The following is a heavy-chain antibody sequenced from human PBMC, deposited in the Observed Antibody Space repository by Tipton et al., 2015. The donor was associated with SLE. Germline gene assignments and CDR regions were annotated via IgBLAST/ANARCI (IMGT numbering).Heavy chain of an antibody. V-gene: IGHV4-31*03. CDR3: ARGGPITMVQGVIITHLDYYGMDV. CDR2: IYYSGST. Sequence: TLSLTCTVSGGSISSYYWSWIRQHPGKGLEWIGYIYYSGSTYYNPSLKSRVTISVDTSKNQFSLKLSSVTAADTAVYYCARGGPITMVQGVIITHLDYYGMDVWGQGTTVTVSS. CDR1: GGSISSYY. D-gene: IGHD3-10*01. J-gene: IGHJ6*02.